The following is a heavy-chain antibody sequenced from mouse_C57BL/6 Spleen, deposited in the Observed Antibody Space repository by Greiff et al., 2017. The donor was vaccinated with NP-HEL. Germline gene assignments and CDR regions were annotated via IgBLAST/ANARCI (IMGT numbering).Heavy chain of an antibody. D-gene: IGHD2-13*01. CDR3: ARQGDSWLAY. CDR1: GFTFSSYG. Sequence: DVKLVESGGDLVKPGGSLKLSCAASGFTFSSYGMSWVRQTPDKRLEWVATISSGGSYTYYPDSVKGRFTISRYNAKNTLYLQMSSLKSEDTSIYYCARQGDSWLAYWGQGTLVTVSA. J-gene: IGHJ3*01. V-gene: IGHV5-6*02. CDR2: ISSGGSYT.